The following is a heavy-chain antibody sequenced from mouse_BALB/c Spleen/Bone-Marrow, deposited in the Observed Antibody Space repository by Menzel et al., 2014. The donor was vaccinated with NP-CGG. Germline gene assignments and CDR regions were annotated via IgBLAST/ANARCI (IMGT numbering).Heavy chain of an antibody. Sequence: QVQLQQSWAELVKPGTSVKLSCKASGYTFTSYYIYWVKQRPGQGLKWIGEINPSNGGTNFNEKFKSKATLTVDKSSSTAYMQLSSLTSEDSAVYYCTRLSLLRGYFDYWGQGTTLTVSS. CDR1: GYTFTSYY. J-gene: IGHJ2*01. CDR2: INPSNGGT. V-gene: IGHV1S81*02. CDR3: TRLSLLRGYFDY. D-gene: IGHD1-2*01.